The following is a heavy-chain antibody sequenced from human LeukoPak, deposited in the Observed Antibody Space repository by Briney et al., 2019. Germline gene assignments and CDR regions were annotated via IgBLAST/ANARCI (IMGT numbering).Heavy chain of an antibody. CDR3: SRGSAIVIIPAAFSWFDP. CDR1: GFTFSSYA. CDR2: ISGSDGST. Sequence: SGGSLRLSCAASGFTFSSYAMTWVRQAPGKGLEWVSAISGSDGSTYYADSVKGRFSISRDNSKNTLYLQMNTLRAEDTAVYYCSRGSAIVIIPAAFSWFDPWGQGTQVTVSS. J-gene: IGHJ5*02. D-gene: IGHD2-2*01. V-gene: IGHV3-23*01.